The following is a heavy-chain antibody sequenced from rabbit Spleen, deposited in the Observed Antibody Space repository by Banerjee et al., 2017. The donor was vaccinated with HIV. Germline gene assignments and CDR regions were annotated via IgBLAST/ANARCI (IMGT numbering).Heavy chain of an antibody. D-gene: IGHD6-1*01. CDR2: VYAGSSGST. CDR1: GFSFNSGYD. V-gene: IGHV1S40*01. J-gene: IGHJ4*01. CDR3: ARGDNDYAYVFDL. Sequence: QSLEESGGGLVKPGASLTLTCRASGFSFNSGYDMCWVRQAPGKGLEWIACVYAGSSGSTYSATWAKGRFTISKTSSTTVTLQMTSLTAADTATYFCARGDNDYAYVFDLWGQGTLAPS.